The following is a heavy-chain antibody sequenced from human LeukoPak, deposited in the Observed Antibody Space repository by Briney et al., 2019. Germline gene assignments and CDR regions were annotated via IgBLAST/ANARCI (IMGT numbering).Heavy chain of an antibody. CDR1: AGSISGHS. CDR2: IYYSGST. Sequence: SETLSLTCTVSAGSISGHSWNWIRQPPGKGLEGIGDIYYSGSTRYNPSLESRVTISLDTSKNQFSLSLTSVTAADTAVYYCAREPRWYYYDSASYYFDYWGQGTLVTVSP. D-gene: IGHD3-22*01. V-gene: IGHV4-59*11. J-gene: IGHJ4*02. CDR3: AREPRWYYYDSASYYFDY.